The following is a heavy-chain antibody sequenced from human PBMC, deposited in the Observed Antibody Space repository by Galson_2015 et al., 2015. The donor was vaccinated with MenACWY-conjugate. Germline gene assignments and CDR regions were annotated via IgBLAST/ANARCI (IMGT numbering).Heavy chain of an antibody. Sequence: QSGAEVKKPGESLQISCTGSGYSFTTYWIGWVRQMPGKGLEWMGLISPGDSYTRYNPAFQGQVTISADKSISTAYLQWNSLQASDTAMYYCARHPPGGRGMDVWGQGTTVTVSS. D-gene: IGHD1-26*01. CDR3: ARHPPGGRGMDV. CDR2: ISPGDSYT. J-gene: IGHJ6*02. V-gene: IGHV5-51*01. CDR1: GYSFTTYW.